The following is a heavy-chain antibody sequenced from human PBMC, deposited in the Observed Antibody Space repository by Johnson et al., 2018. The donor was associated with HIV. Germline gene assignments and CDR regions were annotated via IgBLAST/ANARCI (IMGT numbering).Heavy chain of an antibody. V-gene: IGHV3-7*03. CDR1: GFTFDYYG. D-gene: IGHD6-19*01. J-gene: IGHJ3*02. CDR3: ARSNAVAGLWWTFDI. Sequence: VQLVESGGGVVRPGGSLRLSCAASGFTFDYYGMSWVRQAPGKGLEWVANIKQDGSEKYYVDSVKGRFTISRDNSKNTLDLQMNSLRAEDTAVYYCARSNAVAGLWWTFDIWGQGTMVTVSS. CDR2: IKQDGSEK.